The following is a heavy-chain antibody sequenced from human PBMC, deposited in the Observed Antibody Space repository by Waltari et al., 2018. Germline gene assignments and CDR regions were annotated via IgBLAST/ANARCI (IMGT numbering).Heavy chain of an antibody. D-gene: IGHD2-2*01. CDR2: IYYSGST. CDR3: ARMVRGYCSSTSCHTDH. CDR1: GGSISSSSYY. Sequence: QLQLQESGPGLVKPSETLSLTCTVSGGSISSSSYYWGGVRQPPGKGLEWIGSIYYSGSTYHNPSLKSLVTISVDTSKNQFSLRVSSVTAADTAVFYFARMVRGYCSSTSCHTDHWGQGTLVTVSS. V-gene: IGHV4-39*07. J-gene: IGHJ4*02.